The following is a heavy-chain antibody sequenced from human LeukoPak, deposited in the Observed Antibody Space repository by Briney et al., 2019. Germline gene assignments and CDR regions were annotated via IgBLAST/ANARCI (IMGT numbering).Heavy chain of an antibody. J-gene: IGHJ5*02. D-gene: IGHD2-15*01. CDR3: ARVTRRRSTGYCSGGSCYSNNWFDP. Sequence: SETLSLTCAVSGGSISSSSYYWGWIRQPPGKGLEWIGSIYYSGSTYYNPSLKSRVTISVDTSKNQFSLKLSSVTAADTAVYYCARVTRRRSTGYCSGGSCYSNNWFDPWGQGTLVTVSS. CDR2: IYYSGST. CDR1: GGSISSSSYY. V-gene: IGHV4-39*07.